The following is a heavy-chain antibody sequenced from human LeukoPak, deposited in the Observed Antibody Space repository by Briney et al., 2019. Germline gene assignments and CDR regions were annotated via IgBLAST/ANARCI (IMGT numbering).Heavy chain of an antibody. CDR3: ARVSRGWYGSTVDAFDI. CDR2: IYHSGST. V-gene: IGHV4-30-2*01. Sequence: SETLSLTCTVSGGSISSGGYYWSWIRQPPGKGLEWIGYIYHSGSTYCNPSLKSRVTISVDRSKNQFSLKLSSVTAADTAVYYCARVSRGWYGSTVDAFDIWGQGTMVTVSS. J-gene: IGHJ3*02. CDR1: GGSISSGGYY. D-gene: IGHD6-19*01.